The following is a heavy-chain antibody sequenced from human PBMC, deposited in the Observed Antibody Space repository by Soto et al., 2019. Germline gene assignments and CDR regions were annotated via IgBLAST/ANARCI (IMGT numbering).Heavy chain of an antibody. D-gene: IGHD3-10*01. J-gene: IGHJ4*02. CDR3: TRGPRPTSIGTGAF. Sequence: PGGSLRLSCETSGFIFSMYWMHWVRQVPGKGPQWVARITDDGSTTYYAASVEGRFAISIDNAKNALYLQMTSLRADDTAVYYCTRGPRPTSIGTGAFWGQGTLVTVSS. CDR2: ITDDGSTT. CDR1: GFIFSMYW. V-gene: IGHV3-74*01.